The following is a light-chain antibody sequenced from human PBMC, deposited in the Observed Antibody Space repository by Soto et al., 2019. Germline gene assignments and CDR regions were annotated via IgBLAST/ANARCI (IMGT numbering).Light chain of an antibody. Sequence: QSALTQPASVSGSPGQSITISCTGTSNDVGSYNLVSWYQQHPGKAPKLMIYEVSKRPSGVSNRFSGSKSDNTASLTISGLQDEDEDDYYCCSYACSSTFVVGGGTKLTVL. CDR2: EVS. CDR1: SNDVGSYNL. V-gene: IGLV2-23*02. J-gene: IGLJ2*01. CDR3: CSYACSSTFV.